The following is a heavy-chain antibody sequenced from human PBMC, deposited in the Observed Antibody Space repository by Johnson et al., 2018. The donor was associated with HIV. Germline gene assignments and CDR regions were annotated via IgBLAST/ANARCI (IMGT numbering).Heavy chain of an antibody. CDR3: ARVVVLIGAFDI. CDR2: ISYDGSNK. CDR1: GFTFSSYG. D-gene: IGHD3-22*01. Sequence: QVQLVESGGGVVQPGRSLRLSCAASGFTFSSYGMHWVRQAPGKGLEWVAVISYDGSNKYYADSVKGRFTISRDNSKNTLYLQMNSLRAEDTAVYYCARVVVLIGAFDIWGQGTMVTVSS. J-gene: IGHJ3*02. V-gene: IGHV3-30*03.